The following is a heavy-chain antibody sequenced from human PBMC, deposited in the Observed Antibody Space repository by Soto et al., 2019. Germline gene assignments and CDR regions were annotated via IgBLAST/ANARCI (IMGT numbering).Heavy chain of an antibody. Sequence: GGSLRLSCAASGFIFSNYGMHWVRQAPGKGLEWVAVIWYDGSNQYYADSVKGRFTISRDNSKNTLYLQMNSLRDEDTAVYYCARGGTTCDSWGQGTLVTVSS. CDR2: IWYDGSNQ. J-gene: IGHJ4*02. V-gene: IGHV3-33*01. CDR1: GFIFSNYG. CDR3: ARGGTTCDS. D-gene: IGHD4-17*01.